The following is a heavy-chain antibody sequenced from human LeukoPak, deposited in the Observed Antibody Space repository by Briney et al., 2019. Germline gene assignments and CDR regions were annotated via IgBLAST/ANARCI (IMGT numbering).Heavy chain of an antibody. V-gene: IGHV3-15*01. CDR1: GFTFINAW. Sequence: GGSLRLSCGASGFTFINAWMSWIRQAPGKGLEWVGCIKSKTDGGTPEYAAPVKGRFTILRDESKNTLYLQMNSLKTEDTTVYYCTTEIDWGQGTLVTVSS. CDR2: IKSKTDGGTP. J-gene: IGHJ4*02. CDR3: TTEID.